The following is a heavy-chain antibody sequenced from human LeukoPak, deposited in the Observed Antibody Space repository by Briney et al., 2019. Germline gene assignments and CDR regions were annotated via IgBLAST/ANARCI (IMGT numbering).Heavy chain of an antibody. J-gene: IGHJ6*01. V-gene: IGHV3-23*01. CDR2: ISGSGDNT. D-gene: IGHD1-26*01. Sequence: GGSLTLSCAASGFTFSGFAMSWVRRPPGKGREWVSGISGSGDNTLYADSVKGRFTISRDNSKNTLYLEMNSLRAEDTAIYYCAKMKGHPLPKYYMDVWGQGTTVTVSS. CDR1: GFTFSGFA. CDR3: AKMKGHPLPKYYMDV.